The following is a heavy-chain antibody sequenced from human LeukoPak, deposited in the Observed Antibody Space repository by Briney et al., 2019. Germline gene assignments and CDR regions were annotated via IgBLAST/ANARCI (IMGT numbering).Heavy chain of an antibody. V-gene: IGHV3-33*01. CDR3: ARAVGPYDY. J-gene: IGHJ4*02. Sequence: PGGSLRLSCAASGFTFSTYGMHWVRQAPGKGLEWVAVIWYDGGIKYYAESVKGRFTISRDNFKDTLYLQMNSLRAEDTAVYYCARAVGPYDYWGQGTLVTVSS. D-gene: IGHD3-10*01. CDR1: GFTFSTYG. CDR2: IWYDGGIK.